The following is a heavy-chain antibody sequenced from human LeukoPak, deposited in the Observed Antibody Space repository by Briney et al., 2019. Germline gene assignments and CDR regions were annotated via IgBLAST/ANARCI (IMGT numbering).Heavy chain of an antibody. J-gene: IGHJ4*02. V-gene: IGHV3-43*01. Sequence: GGSLRLSCAASGFTFDDYTMHWIRQAPGKGLEWVSLISWDGGRTYYADSVKGRFTISRDNAKNSLYLQMNSLRAEDTAVYYCARARGSYLGYFDYWGQGALVTVSS. D-gene: IGHD1-26*01. CDR3: ARARGSYLGYFDY. CDR2: ISWDGGRT. CDR1: GFTFDDYT.